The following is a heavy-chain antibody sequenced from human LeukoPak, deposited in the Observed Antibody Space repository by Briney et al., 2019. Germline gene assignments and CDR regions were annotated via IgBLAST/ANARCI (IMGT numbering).Heavy chain of an antibody. D-gene: IGHD3-3*01. Sequence: SETLSLTCTVSGGSIRSDTSYWAWIRPPPGRGLGWIGSILYSGTTYYSPSLKSRVTISVDTSKNQFSLRLTSVTAADTAVFYCARHRFYYGLGVWGQGTTVTVTS. CDR2: ILYSGTT. CDR1: GGSIRSDTSY. J-gene: IGHJ6*02. CDR3: ARHRFYYGLGV. V-gene: IGHV4-39*01.